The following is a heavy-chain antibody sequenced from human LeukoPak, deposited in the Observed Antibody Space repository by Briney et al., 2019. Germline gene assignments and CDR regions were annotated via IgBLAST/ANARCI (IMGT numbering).Heavy chain of an antibody. CDR2: IYSGGTT. D-gene: IGHD6-19*01. J-gene: IGHJ4*02. Sequence: GGSLRLSCEVSGFTVSSNYMSWVRQAPGKGLEWVSVIYSGGTTYYADSVRGRFTLSRDNSKNSLYLQMNSLRADDTAVYYCARGGPAFINMAVADPFDYWGRGTLVTVSS. CDR3: ARGGPAFINMAVADPFDY. V-gene: IGHV3-53*01. CDR1: GFTVSSNY.